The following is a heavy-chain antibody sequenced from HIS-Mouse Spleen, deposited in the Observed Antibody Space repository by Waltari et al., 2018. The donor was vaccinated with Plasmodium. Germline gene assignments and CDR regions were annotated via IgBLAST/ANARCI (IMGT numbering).Heavy chain of an antibody. CDR2: INPNSGGT. CDR1: GYTFTGYY. J-gene: IGHJ4*02. Sequence: QVQLVQSGAEVKKPGASVTVSCKASGYTFTGYYMPWVRQAPGQGLAWMGWINPNSGGTNYAQKFQGRVTMTRDTSISTAYMELSRLRSDDTAVYYCARDLAAAGHFDYWGQGTLVTVSS. D-gene: IGHD6-13*01. CDR3: ARDLAAAGHFDY. V-gene: IGHV1-2*02.